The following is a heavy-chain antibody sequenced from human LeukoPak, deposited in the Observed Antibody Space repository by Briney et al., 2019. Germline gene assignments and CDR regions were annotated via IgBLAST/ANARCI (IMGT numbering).Heavy chain of an antibody. V-gene: IGHV5-51*01. CDR3: ASHADTVRDAFDI. J-gene: IGHJ3*02. D-gene: IGHD4-17*01. CDR1: GYSFTSYW. Sequence: HGESLKISCKGSGYSFTSYWIGWVRQMPGKGLEWMGIIYPGDSDTRYSPSFQGQVTISADKSISTAYLQWSSLKASDTAMYYCASHADTVRDAFDIWGQGTMVTVSS. CDR2: IYPGDSDT.